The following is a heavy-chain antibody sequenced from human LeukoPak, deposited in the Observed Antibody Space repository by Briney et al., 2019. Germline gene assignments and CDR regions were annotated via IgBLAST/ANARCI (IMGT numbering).Heavy chain of an antibody. V-gene: IGHV3-48*03. J-gene: IGHJ6*03. CDR1: GFTFSSYE. CDR2: ISTSGDMI. Sequence: GGSLRLSCVASGFTFSSYEMNWVRQAPGNGLEWVSHISTSGDMIYYADSVKGRFAISRDNAKNSVYLQMNSLRDEDTAVYYCANFYMDVWGKGTAVTVSS. CDR3: ANFYMDV.